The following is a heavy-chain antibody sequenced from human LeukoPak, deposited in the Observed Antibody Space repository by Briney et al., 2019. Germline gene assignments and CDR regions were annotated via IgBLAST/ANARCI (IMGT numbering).Heavy chain of an antibody. CDR2: ISTSGSTI. D-gene: IGHD1-1*01. Sequence: GGSLRLSCAASGFTFSSSEMNWVRQAPGKGLEWVSYISTSGSTIYYADSVKGRFTISRDNAKNSLYLQMNSLRAEDTAVYYCARDLELEPGWGQGTLVTVSS. CDR3: ARDLELEPG. CDR1: GFTFSSSE. V-gene: IGHV3-48*03. J-gene: IGHJ4*02.